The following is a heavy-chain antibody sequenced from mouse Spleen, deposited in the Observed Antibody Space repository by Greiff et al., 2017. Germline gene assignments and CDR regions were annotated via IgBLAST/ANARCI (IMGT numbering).Heavy chain of an antibody. D-gene: IGHD1-1*01. CDR1: GFSLTSYG. Sequence: QVHVKQSGPGLVQPSQSLSITCTVSGFSLTSYGVHWVRQSPGKGLEWLGVIWRGGSTDYNAAFMSRLSITKDNSKSQVFFKMNSLQADDTAIYYCAKDPYGSSLYYAMDYWGQGTSVTVSS. CDR2: IWRGGST. V-gene: IGHV2-5*01. CDR3: AKDPYGSSLYYAMDY. J-gene: IGHJ4*01.